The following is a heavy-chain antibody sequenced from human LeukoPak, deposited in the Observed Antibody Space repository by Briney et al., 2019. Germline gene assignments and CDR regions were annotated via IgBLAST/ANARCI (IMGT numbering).Heavy chain of an antibody. CDR3: ARYNWNYDYFDY. V-gene: IGHV3-74*01. D-gene: IGHD1-7*01. CDR1: GFTFSAYW. CDR2: INSDGSST. J-gene: IGHJ4*02. Sequence: GGSLRLSCAASGFTFSAYWMHWVRQAPGRGLVWVSRINSDGSSTSYADSVKGRFTISRDNAKNTLYLQMNSLRAEDTAVYYCARYNWNYDYFDYWGQGTLVTVSS.